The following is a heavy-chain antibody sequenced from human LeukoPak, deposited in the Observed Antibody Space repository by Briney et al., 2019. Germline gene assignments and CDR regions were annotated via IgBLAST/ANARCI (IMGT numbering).Heavy chain of an antibody. D-gene: IGHD3-3*01. J-gene: IGHJ4*02. CDR2: FDPEDGET. V-gene: IGHV1-24*01. CDR1: RYTLTELS. Sequence: ASVKVSCKVSRYTLTELSMHWVRQAPGKGLEWMGGFDPEDGETIYAQKFQGRVTMTEDTSTDTAYMELSSLRSEDTAVYYCATKALADFWSGYSLGYWGQGTLVTVSS. CDR3: ATKALADFWSGYSLGY.